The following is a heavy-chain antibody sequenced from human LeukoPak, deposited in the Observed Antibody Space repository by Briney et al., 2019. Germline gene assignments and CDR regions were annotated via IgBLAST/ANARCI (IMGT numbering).Heavy chain of an antibody. CDR2: IKQDGSEK. CDR1: GFTFSRYW. D-gene: IGHD2-15*01. CDR3: ARGYCSAGSCPRAPDF. V-gene: IGHV3-7*04. Sequence: PGGSLRLSCAASGFTFSRYWMTWVRQAPGKGLEWVANIKQDGSEKYHLDSVKGRFTISRDNAKNSMYLQMNSLRAEGSAVYYCARGYCSAGSCPRAPDFWGQGTLVTVSS. J-gene: IGHJ4*02.